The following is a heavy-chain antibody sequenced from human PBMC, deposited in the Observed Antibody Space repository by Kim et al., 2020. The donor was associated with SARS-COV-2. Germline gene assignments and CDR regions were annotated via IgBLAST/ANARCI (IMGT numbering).Heavy chain of an antibody. Sequence: YSGSTYYNPSLKSRVTISVDTSKNQFSLELGSVTDADTAVYYCSSGYDYSYWGQGTLVTVSS. CDR3: SSGYDYSY. V-gene: IGHV4-39*01. J-gene: IGHJ4*02. CDR2: YSGST. D-gene: IGHD5-12*01.